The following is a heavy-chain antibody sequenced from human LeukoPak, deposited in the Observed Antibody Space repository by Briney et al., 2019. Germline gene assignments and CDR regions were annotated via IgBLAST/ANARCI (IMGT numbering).Heavy chain of an antibody. CDR2: INPSGGST. V-gene: IGHV1-46*01. D-gene: IGHD3-3*01. CDR1: GYTFTSYY. CDR3: AGVYYDFWSGYVDAFDI. J-gene: IGHJ3*02. Sequence: ASVKVSCKASGYTFTSYYMHWVRQAPGQGLEWMGIINPSGGSTSYAQKFQGRVTMTRDTSTSTVYMELSSLRSEDTAVYYCAGVYYDFWSGYVDAFDIWGQGTMVTVSS.